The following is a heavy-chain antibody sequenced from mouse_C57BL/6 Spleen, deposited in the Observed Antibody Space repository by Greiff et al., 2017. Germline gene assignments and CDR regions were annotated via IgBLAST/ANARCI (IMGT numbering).Heavy chain of an antibody. J-gene: IGHJ2*01. Sequence: EVHLVESGGDLVKPGGSLKLSCAASGFTFSSYGMSWVRQTPDKRLEWVATISSGGSYTYYPDSVKGRFTISRDNAKNTLYLQMSSLKSEDTAMYYCARRGDYGGNDYWGQGTTLTVSS. CDR3: ARRGDYGGNDY. CDR2: ISSGGSYT. V-gene: IGHV5-6*01. CDR1: GFTFSSYG. D-gene: IGHD2-4*01.